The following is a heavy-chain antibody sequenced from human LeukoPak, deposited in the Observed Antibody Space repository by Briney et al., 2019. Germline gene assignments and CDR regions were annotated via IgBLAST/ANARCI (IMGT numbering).Heavy chain of an antibody. CDR2: ISWNGGSI. J-gene: IGHJ3*02. D-gene: IGHD3-10*01. Sequence: GGSLRLSRAASGFTFDDYAMHWVRQTPGKGLEWVSGISWNGGSIGYADSVKGRFTISRDNAKNSLYLQMSSLTLDDTASYYCAKDSYGGSGSYYLYSFDTWGQGTMVTVSS. CDR1: GFTFDDYA. CDR3: AKDSYGGSGSYYLYSFDT. V-gene: IGHV3-9*01.